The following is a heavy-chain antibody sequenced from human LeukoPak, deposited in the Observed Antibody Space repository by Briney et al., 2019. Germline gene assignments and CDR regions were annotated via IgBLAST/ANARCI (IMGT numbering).Heavy chain of an antibody. CDR2: IYYSGST. CDR1: GGSISSSSYY. D-gene: IGHD6-19*01. Sequence: PSETLSLTCTVSGGSISSSSYYWGWIRQPPGKGLEWIGSIYYSGSTYYNPSLKSRVTISVDTSKNQFSLKLSSVTAADTAVYYCAGVGQWLVSRGKYFQHWGQGTLVTVSS. CDR3: AGVGQWLVSRGKYFQH. V-gene: IGHV4-39*01. J-gene: IGHJ1*01.